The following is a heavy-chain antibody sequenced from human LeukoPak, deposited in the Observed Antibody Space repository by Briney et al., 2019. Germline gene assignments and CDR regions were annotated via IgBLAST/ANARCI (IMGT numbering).Heavy chain of an antibody. J-gene: IGHJ4*02. V-gene: IGHV3-30*16. D-gene: IGHD6-19*01. CDR1: GFTFSHYA. CDR2: ISFDGGHT. Sequence: GGSLRLSCAASGFTFSHYAMHWVRQAPGKGLEWVAVISFDGGHTFYAASVKGRFTFSRDNSKNTLNLQMNGLRREDTALYYCARGGRGLAVATFGHWGQGTLVTVSS. CDR3: ARGGRGLAVATFGH.